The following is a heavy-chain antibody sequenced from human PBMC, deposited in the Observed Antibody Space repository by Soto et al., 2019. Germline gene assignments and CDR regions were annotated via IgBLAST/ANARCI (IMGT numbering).Heavy chain of an antibody. CDR3: AKDRSRWLQFNFDS. J-gene: IGHJ4*02. CDR1: GFTYRNYG. D-gene: IGHD5-12*01. CDR2: IKSKTDGGTT. V-gene: IGHV3-15*01. Sequence: PGGSLRLSCAASGFTYRNYGMAWVRQAPGKGLEWVGRIKSKTDGGTTDYAAPVKGRFTISRDDSKNTLYLQMNSLRAEDTAVYYCAKDRSRWLQFNFDSLGQGPLVTVSS.